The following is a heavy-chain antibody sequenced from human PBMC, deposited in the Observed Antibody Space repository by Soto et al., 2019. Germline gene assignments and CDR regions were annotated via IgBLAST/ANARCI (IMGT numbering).Heavy chain of an antibody. J-gene: IGHJ6*02. CDR2: IKPDGSEQ. V-gene: IGHV3-7*01. CDR1: EFTFDKYY. Sequence: PGGSLRLSCAASEFTFDKYYMTWVRQAPGKGPEWVANIKPDGSEQYYVDSVKGRFTISRDNANNSLYLQMNILRAEDTAVYFCARGNWNYYYGFDVWGQGTTVTVSS. D-gene: IGHD1-20*01. CDR3: ARGNWNYYYGFDV.